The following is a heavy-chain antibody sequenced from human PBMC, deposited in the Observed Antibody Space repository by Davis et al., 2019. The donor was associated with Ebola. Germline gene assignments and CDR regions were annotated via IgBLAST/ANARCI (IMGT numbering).Heavy chain of an antibody. CDR1: GGSISSGDYY. CDR2: IYYSGST. CDR3: ASLPPDGGLDY. Sequence: SETLSLTCTVSGGSISSGDYYWSWIRQPPGKGLEWIGYIYYSGSTYYNPSLKSRVTISVDTSKNQFSLKLSSVTAADTAVYYCASLPPDGGLDYWGQGTLVTVSS. D-gene: IGHD4-23*01. V-gene: IGHV4-30-4*01. J-gene: IGHJ4*02.